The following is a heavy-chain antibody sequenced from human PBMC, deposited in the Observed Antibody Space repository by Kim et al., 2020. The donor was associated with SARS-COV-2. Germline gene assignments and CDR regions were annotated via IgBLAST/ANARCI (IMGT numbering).Heavy chain of an antibody. D-gene: IGHD5-18*01. Sequence: GGSLRLSCAASGFTFSDYYMSWIRQAPGKGLEWVSYISSSSSYTNYADSVKGRFTISRDNAKNSLYLQMNSLRAEDTTVYYCARRYSYGTYYYYGMDVWGQGTTVTVSS. CDR2: ISSSSSYT. CDR1: GFTFSDYY. CDR3: ARRYSYGTYYYYGMDV. J-gene: IGHJ6*02. V-gene: IGHV3-11*03.